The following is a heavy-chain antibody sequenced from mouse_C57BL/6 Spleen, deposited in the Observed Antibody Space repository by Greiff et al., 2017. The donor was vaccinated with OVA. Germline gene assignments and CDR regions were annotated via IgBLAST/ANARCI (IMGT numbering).Heavy chain of an antibody. CDR3: ARHEVYDGYGAMDY. V-gene: IGHV1-62-2*01. CDR1: GYTFTEYT. J-gene: IGHJ4*01. Sequence: VQGVESGAELVKPGASVKLSCKASGYTFTEYTIHWVKQRSGQGLEGIGWFYPGSGSIKYNENFKDKATLTADKSSSTVYMELSRLTSEDSAVYFCARHEVYDGYGAMDYWGQGTSVTVSS. CDR2: FYPGSGSI. D-gene: IGHD2-3*01.